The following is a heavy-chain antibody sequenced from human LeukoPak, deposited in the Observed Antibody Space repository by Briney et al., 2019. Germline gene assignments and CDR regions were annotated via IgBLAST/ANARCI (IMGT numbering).Heavy chain of an antibody. J-gene: IGHJ4*02. V-gene: IGHV3-33*01. CDR3: ARGDPYDPLDY. D-gene: IGHD3-3*01. CDR1: GFTFSSYG. Sequence: GGSLRLSCAASGFTFSSYGMHWVRQAPGKGLEWVAVIWYDGSNKYYADSVKGRFTISRDNSQNTLYVQMDSLRAEDTAVYYCARGDPYDPLDYWGQGTLVTVSS. CDR2: IWYDGSNK.